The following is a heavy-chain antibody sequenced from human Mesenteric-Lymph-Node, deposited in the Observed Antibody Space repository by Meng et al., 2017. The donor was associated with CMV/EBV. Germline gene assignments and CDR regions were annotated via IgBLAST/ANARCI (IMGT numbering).Heavy chain of an antibody. D-gene: IGHD3-10*01. V-gene: IGHV1-18*01. CDR1: GYTFTSHG. Sequence: ASVKVSCKTSGYTFTSHGVSWVRQAPGQGLEWMGWISAFNGDTKYAQKFQGRVTMTTDTSTSTAYMELRSLRFDDSAVYYCARVYIRYYMVRGATPVPDYWGQGTLVTVSS. J-gene: IGHJ4*02. CDR2: ISAFNGDT. CDR3: ARVYIRYYMVRGATPVPDY.